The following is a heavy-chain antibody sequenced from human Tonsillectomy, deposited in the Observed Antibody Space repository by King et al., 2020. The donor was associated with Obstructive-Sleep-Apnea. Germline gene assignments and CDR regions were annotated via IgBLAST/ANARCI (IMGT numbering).Heavy chain of an antibody. CDR2: IRDDGCNK. V-gene: IGHV3-30*02. CDR3: AKDVRTTVVTWSWHFDY. Sequence: VQLVESGGGVVPPGGSLRLSCAVSGFTFSSYGMHWVRHAPGKGLEEAAFIRDDGCNKYFADSAKGRFTISRDNSQSTLYLQMNSLRAEETAVYYCAKDVRTTVVTWSWHFDYWGQGTLVTVSS. J-gene: IGHJ4*02. D-gene: IGHD4-23*01. CDR1: GFTFSSYG.